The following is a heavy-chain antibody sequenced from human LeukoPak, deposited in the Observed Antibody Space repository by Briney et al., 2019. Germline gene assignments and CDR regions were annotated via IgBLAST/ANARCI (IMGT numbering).Heavy chain of an antibody. J-gene: IGHJ4*02. CDR2: ISSSSSYI. CDR3: ANGHSGYVDYFDY. V-gene: IGHV3-21*04. D-gene: IGHD5-12*01. CDR1: GFTFSSYG. Sequence: PGGSLRLSCAASGFTFSSYGMSWVRQAPGKGLEWVSSISSSSSYIYYADSVKGRFTISRDNAKNSLYLQMNSLRAEDTAVYYCANGHSGYVDYFDYWGQGTLVTVSS.